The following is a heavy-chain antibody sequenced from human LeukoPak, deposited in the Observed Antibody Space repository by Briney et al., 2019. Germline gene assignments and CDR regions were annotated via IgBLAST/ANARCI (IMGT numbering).Heavy chain of an antibody. D-gene: IGHD4-17*01. CDR1: GGTFSSYA. CDR2: IIPILGIA. J-gene: IGHJ6*02. Sequence: ASVKVSCKASGGTFSSYAISWVRQAPGQGLEWMGRIIPILGIANYAQKFQGRVTITADKSTSTAYMELSSLRSEDTAVYYCARDGKRPSYGDYGKTGLGYYGMDVWGQGTTVTVSS. V-gene: IGHV1-69*04. CDR3: ARDGKRPSYGDYGKTGLGYYGMDV.